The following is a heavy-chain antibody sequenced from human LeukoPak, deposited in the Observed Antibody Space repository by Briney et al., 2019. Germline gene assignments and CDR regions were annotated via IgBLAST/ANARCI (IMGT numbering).Heavy chain of an antibody. CDR2: MYTDGDT. V-gene: IGHV4-4*07. D-gene: IGHD2-15*01. CDR3: ARATAGCGGTCPFDS. J-gene: IGHJ4*02. Sequence: QPAGKGLEWIGRMYTDGDTNYNPALKSRVTVSVDTSKNLFSLKLISVTAADTAVYYCARATAGCGGTCPFDSWGQGTLVTVSS.